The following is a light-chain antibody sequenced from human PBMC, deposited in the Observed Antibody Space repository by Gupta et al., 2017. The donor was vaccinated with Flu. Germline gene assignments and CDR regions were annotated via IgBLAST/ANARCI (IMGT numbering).Light chain of an antibody. CDR2: HNN. Sequence: SYVLTQPPSVSVAPGQTARVTCGGNDIGTKSVFWYQQRPGQAPVLVVFHNNDRPSGIPERFSGSNSGITATLTISRVEDGEEADDYCQVWDSTSDYVFGSGTKVTVL. V-gene: IGLV3-21*02. CDR3: QVWDSTSDYV. CDR1: DIGTKS. J-gene: IGLJ1*01.